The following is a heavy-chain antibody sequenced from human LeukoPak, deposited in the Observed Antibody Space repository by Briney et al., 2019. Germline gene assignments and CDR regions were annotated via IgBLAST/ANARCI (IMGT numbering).Heavy chain of an antibody. CDR2: IRSKANSSAT. J-gene: IGHJ5*02. Sequence: QPGGSLRLSCAASGFTFSGSAMHWVRQASGKGLEWDGRIRSKANSSATAYAASVKGRFTISRDDSKITAYLQMNSLKTEDTAVYYCTRHRSGSSSTNWFDPWGQGTLVTVSS. V-gene: IGHV3-73*01. CDR1: GFTFSGSA. D-gene: IGHD1-26*01. CDR3: TRHRSGSSSTNWFDP.